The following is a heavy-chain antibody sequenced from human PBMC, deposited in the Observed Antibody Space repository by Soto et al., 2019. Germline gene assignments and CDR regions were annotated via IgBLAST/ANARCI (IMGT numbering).Heavy chain of an antibody. Sequence: SETLSLTCTVSGGSISSYYWSWLRQPPGKGLEWIGYIYYSGSTNYNPSLKIRVTISVDTSKNHFSLKLSYVTAADTAVYYCAGGPQRWRQDHYYYYGMDVWGQGTTVTVSS. CDR3: AGGPQRWRQDHYYYYGMDV. D-gene: IGHD1-1*01. J-gene: IGHJ6*02. CDR1: GGSISSYY. V-gene: IGHV4-59*12. CDR2: IYYSGST.